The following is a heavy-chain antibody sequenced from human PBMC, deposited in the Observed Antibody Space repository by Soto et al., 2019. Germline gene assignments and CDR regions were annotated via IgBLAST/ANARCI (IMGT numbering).Heavy chain of an antibody. Sequence: PGGSLRLSCAASGFTFSNYAVTWVRQAPGKGLEWVSTISGSGGSTYYADSVKGRFTISRDNSKNTLYLQMNSLRAEDTAVYYCARPIDYGGKVSFGYWGQGTLVTVSS. V-gene: IGHV3-23*01. CDR3: ARPIDYGGKVSFGY. J-gene: IGHJ4*02. CDR2: ISGSGGST. CDR1: GFTFSNYA. D-gene: IGHD4-17*01.